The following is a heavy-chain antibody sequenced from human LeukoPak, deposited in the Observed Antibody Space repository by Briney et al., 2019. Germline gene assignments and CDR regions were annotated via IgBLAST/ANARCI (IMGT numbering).Heavy chain of an antibody. V-gene: IGHV3-11*04. CDR3: ARVRGSYATDY. CDR1: GFTFSDYY. D-gene: IGHD3-16*01. Sequence: PGGSLRLSCAASGFTFSDYYMSWIRQAPGKGLEWVSYISSSGSTTSYADSVKGRFTISGDNAKNSLYLQMNSLRAEDTAVYYCARVRGSYATDYWGQGTLVTVSS. CDR2: ISSSGSTT. J-gene: IGHJ4*02.